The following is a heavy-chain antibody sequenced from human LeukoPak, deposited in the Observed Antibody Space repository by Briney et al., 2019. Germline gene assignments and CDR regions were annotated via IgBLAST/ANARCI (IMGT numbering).Heavy chain of an antibody. CDR2: IYYSGST. Sequence: SETLSLTCTVSGGSISSYYWSWIRQPPGKGLEWIGYIYYSGSTNYNPSLKSRVTISVDRSKNQFSLKLSSVTAADTAVYYCARDPYYYDSSGSEGGFGYWGQGTLVTVSS. V-gene: IGHV4-59*12. CDR3: ARDPYYYDSSGSEGGFGY. D-gene: IGHD3-22*01. J-gene: IGHJ4*02. CDR1: GGSISSYY.